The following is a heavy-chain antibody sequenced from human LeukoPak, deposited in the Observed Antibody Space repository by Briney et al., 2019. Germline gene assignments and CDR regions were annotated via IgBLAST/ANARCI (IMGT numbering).Heavy chain of an antibody. V-gene: IGHV4-39*07. J-gene: IGHJ5*02. Sequence: SETLSLTCTVSGGSISSSSYYWGWIRQPPGKGLEWIGSIYYSGSTYYNPSLKSRVTISVDTSKNQFSLKLTSVTAADTAVYYCTSPWFDPWGQGTLVTVSS. CDR2: IYYSGST. CDR3: TSPWFDP. CDR1: GGSISSSSYY.